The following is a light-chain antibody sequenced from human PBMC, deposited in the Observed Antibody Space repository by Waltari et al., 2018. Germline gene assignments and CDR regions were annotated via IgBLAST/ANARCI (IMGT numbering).Light chain of an antibody. CDR2: DNI. CDR1: KSNVGGYY. Sequence: QSVVTQPPSVSGVPGQRVTISCNGSKSNVGGYYVYWYQQFPGKAPRLVIYDNIQRPSDMSGRFSAAKSASSSCLPITGLQPGDEADFYCGVWDDSLKSALFGGGTRLTV. J-gene: IGLJ3*02. V-gene: IGLV1-51*01. CDR3: GVWDDSLKSAL.